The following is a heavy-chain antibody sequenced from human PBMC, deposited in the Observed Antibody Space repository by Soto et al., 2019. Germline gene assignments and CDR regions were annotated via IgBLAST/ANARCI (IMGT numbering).Heavy chain of an antibody. D-gene: IGHD3-16*01. V-gene: IGHV3-74*01. Sequence: EVQLVESGGGLVQPRGSLRLSCAASGFTFSSYWLHWVRQAPGEGLVWVSRINSDGSSTRYADSVKGRFTISRDNAKNTLYLQMNNLRVEDTALYYCATSISVGGGGWGQGTLVTVSS. CDR1: GFTFSSYW. J-gene: IGHJ4*02. CDR2: INSDGSST. CDR3: ATSISVGGGG.